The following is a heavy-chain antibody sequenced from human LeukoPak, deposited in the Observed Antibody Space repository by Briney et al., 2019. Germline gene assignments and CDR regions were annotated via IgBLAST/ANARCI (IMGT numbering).Heavy chain of an antibody. Sequence: KTGGSLRLSCAASGFTFSSYSMNWVRQAPGKGREWVSSISSSSIYIYYADSVKGRFTISRDNAKTSLYLQMNSLRGEDTAVYYCARAVHTDFDYWGQGTLVTVSS. CDR1: GFTFSSYS. D-gene: IGHD2-21*01. CDR2: ISSSSIYI. J-gene: IGHJ4*02. CDR3: ARAVHTDFDY. V-gene: IGHV3-21*01.